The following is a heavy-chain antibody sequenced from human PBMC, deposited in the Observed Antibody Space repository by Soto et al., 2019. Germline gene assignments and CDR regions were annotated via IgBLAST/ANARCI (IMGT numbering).Heavy chain of an antibody. D-gene: IGHD1-26*01. CDR3: ARDRGSYWEVGWFDP. V-gene: IGHV3-11*06. Sequence: GPLRLSFAASGFTFSDYYMTWIRQAPGKGLEWVSYISSSSSYTNYADSVKGRFTISRDNAKNSLYLQMNSLRAEDTAVYYCARDRGSYWEVGWFDPWGQGTLVTVSS. CDR2: ISSSSSYT. CDR1: GFTFSDYY. J-gene: IGHJ5*02.